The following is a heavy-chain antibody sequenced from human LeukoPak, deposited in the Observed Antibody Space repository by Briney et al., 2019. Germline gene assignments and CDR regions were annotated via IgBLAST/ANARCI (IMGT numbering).Heavy chain of an antibody. V-gene: IGHV3-64D*09. D-gene: IGHD5-24*01. CDR1: GFTFSTSA. CDR2: ITYNGGST. Sequence: GGSLRLSCSASGFTFSTSAMHWVRQTPGKGLEYVSFITYNGGSTYNADSVKGRFTISRDNSRNTLYLQMSSLRAEDTAVYHCVKDGGMATIFDFWGQGTLVTVSS. J-gene: IGHJ4*02. CDR3: VKDGGMATIFDF.